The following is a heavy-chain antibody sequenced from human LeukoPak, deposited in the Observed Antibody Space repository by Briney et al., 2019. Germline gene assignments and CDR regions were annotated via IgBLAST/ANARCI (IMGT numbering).Heavy chain of an antibody. Sequence: SETLSLTCTVPGGAISSYYWSCIRQPAGKGLEWIGRIYTSGSTTSNPSLNSPLTMSVDTSKNQFSLKLSSVTAADTAVYYCARENGDYYDSSGWIGSYYYYMDVWGKGTTVTVSS. CDR3: ARENGDYYDSSGWIGSYYYYMDV. V-gene: IGHV4-4*07. J-gene: IGHJ6*03. CDR2: IYTSGST. D-gene: IGHD3-22*01. CDR1: GGAISSYY.